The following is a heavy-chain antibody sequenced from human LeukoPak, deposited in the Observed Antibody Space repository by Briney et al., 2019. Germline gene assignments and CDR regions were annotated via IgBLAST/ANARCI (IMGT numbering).Heavy chain of an antibody. V-gene: IGHV3-30-3*01. CDR2: ISYDGSNK. CDR3: ARDWWGLEWFGELRVDY. Sequence: GGSLRFSCAASGFTFSSYAMHWVRQAPGKGLEWVAVISYDGSNKYYADSVKGRFTISRDNSKNTLYLQMNSLRAEDTAVYYCARDWWGLEWFGELRVDYWGQGTLVTVSS. D-gene: IGHD3-10*01. J-gene: IGHJ4*02. CDR1: GFTFSSYA.